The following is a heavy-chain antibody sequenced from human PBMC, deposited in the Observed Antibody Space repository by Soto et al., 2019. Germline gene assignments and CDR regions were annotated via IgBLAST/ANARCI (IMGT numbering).Heavy chain of an antibody. V-gene: IGHV3-49*03. D-gene: IGHD3-9*01. CDR1: GFTFGDFA. Sequence: SLRLSCTASGFTFGDFAMSWFRQAPGKGLEWVGFIRSIAYGGTAEYAASVKGRFTISRDDSKNSAYLQMNSLKTEDTAVYYCTKRYFGGLDAFDIWGQGSVVTVSS. CDR2: IRSIAYGGTA. CDR3: TKRYFGGLDAFDI. J-gene: IGHJ3*02.